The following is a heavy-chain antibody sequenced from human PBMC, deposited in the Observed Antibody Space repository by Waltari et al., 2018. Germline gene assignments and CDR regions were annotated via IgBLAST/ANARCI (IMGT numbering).Heavy chain of an antibody. CDR2: INTDGTRI. CDR3: ARGRHYDYYYYGIGV. J-gene: IGHJ6*02. Sequence: SLRLSCAGPGLISTSSWMHWVRQAPGKGLVWVSRINTDGTRISYADFVKGRFTISRDNAKKTLYLQMNGLRDGDTAVYYCARGRHYDYYYYGIGVWGQGTTVIVSS. V-gene: IGHV3-74*01. CDR1: GLISTSSW. D-gene: IGHD4-17*01.